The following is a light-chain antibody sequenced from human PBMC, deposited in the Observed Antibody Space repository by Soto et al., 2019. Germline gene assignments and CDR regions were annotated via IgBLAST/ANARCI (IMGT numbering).Light chain of an antibody. Sequence: EIVLTQSPATLSLSPGERATLSCRAGKIVSSYLACYQQKPGQAPRLLNYDASIRAAGIPAMCSGSGSGTYFTLTNSSLEPEDFAVYYCQQRSNWLWTFGQGTKVDIK. CDR1: KIVSSY. CDR3: QQRSNWLWT. J-gene: IGKJ1*01. CDR2: DAS. V-gene: IGKV3-11*01.